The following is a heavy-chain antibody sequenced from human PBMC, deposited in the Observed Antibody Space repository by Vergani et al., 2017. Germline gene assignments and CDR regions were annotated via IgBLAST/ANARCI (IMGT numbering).Heavy chain of an antibody. CDR1: GGSISSGSYY. V-gene: IGHV4-61*02. Sequence: QVQLQESGPGLVKPSQTLSLTCTVSGGSISSGSYYWSWIRQPAGKGLEWIGRIYTSGSTNYNPSLKSRVTMSVDTSKNQFSLKLSSVTAADTAVYYCAGDQNYGDECWGEGTLVTVSA. CDR2: IYTSGST. CDR3: AGDQNYGDEC. J-gene: IGHJ4*02. D-gene: IGHD4-17*01.